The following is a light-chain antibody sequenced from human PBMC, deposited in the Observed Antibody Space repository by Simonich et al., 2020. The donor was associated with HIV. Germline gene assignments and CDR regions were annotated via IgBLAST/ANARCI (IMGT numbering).Light chain of an antibody. J-gene: IGKJ2*01. CDR2: GAS. CDR3: QQYNNWPYT. Sequence: EIVLTQSPGTLSLSPGERATLSCRASQSVRSSYLAWYQQKPGQAPSLLIYGASTRATGIPASFSGSGSGTEFALTISSLQSEDFAVYYCQQYNNWPYTFGQGTKLEIK. CDR1: QSVRSSY. V-gene: IGKV3-15*01.